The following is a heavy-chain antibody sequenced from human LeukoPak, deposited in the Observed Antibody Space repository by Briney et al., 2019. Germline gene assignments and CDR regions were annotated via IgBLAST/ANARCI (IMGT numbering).Heavy chain of an antibody. Sequence: GGSLRLSCAASGFTCSDYYMSWLRQAPGKGREWVTYISSSGSTIYYADSVKGRFTISRDNAKNSLYLQMNSLRAEDTAVYYCARDLTVTMVMFDPWGQGTLVTVSS. D-gene: IGHD4-11*01. CDR3: ARDLTVTMVMFDP. J-gene: IGHJ5*02. V-gene: IGHV3-11*01. CDR1: GFTCSDYY. CDR2: ISSSGSTI.